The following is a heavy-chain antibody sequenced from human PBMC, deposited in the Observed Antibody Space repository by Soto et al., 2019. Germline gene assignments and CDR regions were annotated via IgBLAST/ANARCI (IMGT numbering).Heavy chain of an antibody. CDR2: IYCDDDK. D-gene: IGHD6-19*01. J-gene: IGHJ4*02. Sequence: QITLKESGPTLVKPTQTLTLTCSFSGFSLSTSAVGVGWIRQPPGKAPEWLALIYCDDDKQYSPSLKSRLTITKDTSKNQVVLTMTNMDTVDTATYNCAHGSGWLHDYWGKGSLVTVSS. V-gene: IGHV2-5*02. CDR1: GFSLSTSAVG. CDR3: AHGSGWLHDY.